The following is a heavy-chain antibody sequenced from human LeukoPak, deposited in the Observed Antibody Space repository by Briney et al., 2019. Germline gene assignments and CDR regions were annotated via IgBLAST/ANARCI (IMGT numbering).Heavy chain of an antibody. CDR1: GFTVSSNY. Sequence: GGSLRLSCAASGFTVSSNYMSWVRQAPGKGLEWVSVIYSGGSTYYADSVKGRFTISRDNSKNTLYLQMNSLRAEDTAVYYCARGYYGSGSLCFGYWGQGTLVTVSS. CDR3: ARGYYGSGSLCFGY. V-gene: IGHV3-66*01. D-gene: IGHD3-10*01. CDR2: IYSGGST. J-gene: IGHJ4*02.